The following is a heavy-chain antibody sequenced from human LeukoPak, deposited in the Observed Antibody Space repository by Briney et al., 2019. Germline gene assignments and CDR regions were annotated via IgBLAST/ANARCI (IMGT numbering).Heavy chain of an antibody. CDR2: ISSSSSYI. D-gene: IGHD1-20*01. CDR3: ARVTGHGAFDI. CDR1: GSTFSSYS. J-gene: IGHJ3*02. V-gene: IGHV3-21*01. Sequence: GGSLRLSCAASGSTFSSYSMNWVRQAPGKGLEWVSSISSSSSYIYYADSVKGRFTISRDNAKNSLYLQMNSLRAEDTAVYYCARVTGHGAFDIWGRGTMVTVSS.